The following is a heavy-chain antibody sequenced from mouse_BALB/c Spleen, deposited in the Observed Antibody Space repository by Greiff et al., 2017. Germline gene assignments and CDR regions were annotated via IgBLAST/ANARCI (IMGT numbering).Heavy chain of an antibody. CDR1: GFTFSSYA. CDR2: ISSGGST. D-gene: IGHD1-1*01. CDR3: ASLYGSSPDY. J-gene: IGHJ2*01. V-gene: IGHV5-6-5*01. Sequence: EVKVVESGGGLVKPGGSLKLSCAASGFTFSSYAMSWVRQTPEKRLEWVASISSGGSTYYPDSVKGRFTISRDNARNILYLQMSSLRSEDTAMYYCASLYGSSPDYWGQGTTLTVSS.